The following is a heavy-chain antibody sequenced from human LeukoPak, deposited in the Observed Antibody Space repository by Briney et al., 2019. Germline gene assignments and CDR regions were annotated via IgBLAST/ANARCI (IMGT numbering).Heavy chain of an antibody. J-gene: IGHJ4*02. D-gene: IGHD1-26*01. V-gene: IGHV3-23*01. CDR2: ISGSGVTT. CDR3: AKDQWGLDY. CDR1: GFTLSSNA. Sequence: GGSLRLSCAASGFTLSSNAMSWVRQAPGKGPEWVSAISGSGVTTYYADSVKGRFTISRDNSKNTLFLQMNSLRAEDTAVYYCAKDQWGLDYWGQGTLVTASS.